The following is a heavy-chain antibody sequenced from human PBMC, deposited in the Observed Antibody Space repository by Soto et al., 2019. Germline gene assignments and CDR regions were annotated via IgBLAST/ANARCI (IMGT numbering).Heavy chain of an antibody. CDR3: ARGAIAVAGNDY. CDR2: INHSGST. V-gene: IGHV4-34*01. CDR1: GGSFSGYY. D-gene: IGHD6-19*01. Sequence: SDTLSLTCAVYGGSFSGYYWSWIRQPPGKGLEWIGEINHSGSTNYNPSLKSRVTISVDTSKNQFSLKLSSVTAADTAVYYCARGAIAVAGNDYWGQGTLVTVSS. J-gene: IGHJ4*02.